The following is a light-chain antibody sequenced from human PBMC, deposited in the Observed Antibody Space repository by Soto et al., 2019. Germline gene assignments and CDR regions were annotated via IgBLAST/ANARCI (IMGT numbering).Light chain of an antibody. CDR1: SSDVGNYKY. CDR2: EVS. Sequence: QSVLTQPASVSGSPGQSMTISCTGTSSDVGNYKYVSWYQQHPGKAPKLMIYEVSNRPSGVSNRFSGSKSGNTASLTISGLQAEDETDYYCFSYTSSGTYVFGTGTKV. V-gene: IGLV2-14*01. J-gene: IGLJ1*01. CDR3: FSYTSSGTYV.